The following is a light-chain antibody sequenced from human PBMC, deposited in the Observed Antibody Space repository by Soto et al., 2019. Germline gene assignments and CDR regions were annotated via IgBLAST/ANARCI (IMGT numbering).Light chain of an antibody. Sequence: VLPKYTGTLSLSPGERATLSCRASQSVSSNLAWYQQKPGQAPRLLIYGASTRATGIPARFSGSGSGTEFTLTISSLQSEDFAVYYCQQYNNLPPWTFGQRTNVDIK. CDR2: GAS. J-gene: IGKJ1*01. V-gene: IGKV3-15*01. CDR3: QQYNNLPPWT. CDR1: QSVSSN.